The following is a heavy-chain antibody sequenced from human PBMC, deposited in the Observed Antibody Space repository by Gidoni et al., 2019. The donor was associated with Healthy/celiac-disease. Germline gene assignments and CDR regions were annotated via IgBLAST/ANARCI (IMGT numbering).Heavy chain of an antibody. J-gene: IGHJ4*02. CDR2: ISYDGSNK. CDR1: GFNFSSYG. CDR3: AKAGIAAAGH. Sequence: QVQLVESGGGVVQPGRSLRLSCAASGFNFSSYGMHWVRQAPGKGLEWVAVISYDGSNKYYADSVKGRFTISRDNSKNTLYLQMNSLRAEDTAVYYCAKAGIAAAGHWGQGTLVTVSS. V-gene: IGHV3-30*18. D-gene: IGHD6-13*01.